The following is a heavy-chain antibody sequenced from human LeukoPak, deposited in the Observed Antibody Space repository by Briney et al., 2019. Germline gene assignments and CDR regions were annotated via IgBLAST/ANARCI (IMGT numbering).Heavy chain of an antibody. V-gene: IGHV1-46*01. D-gene: IGHD2-2*01. CDR1: GYTFTSYY. Sequence: ASVKVSCKASGYTFTSYYMRWVRQAPGQGLEWMGIINPSGGSTSYAQKFQGRVTMTRDTSTSTVYMELSSLRSEDTAVYYCAREGGLGYCSSTSCSDFDYWGQGTLVTVSS. CDR3: AREGGLGYCSSTSCSDFDY. J-gene: IGHJ4*02. CDR2: INPSGGST.